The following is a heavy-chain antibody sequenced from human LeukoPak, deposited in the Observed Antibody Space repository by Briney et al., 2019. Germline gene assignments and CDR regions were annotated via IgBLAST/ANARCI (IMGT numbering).Heavy chain of an antibody. J-gene: IGHJ4*02. CDR2: IYYSGST. Sequence: SQTLSLTCTVSGGSISSGGYYWSWIRQHPGKGLEWIGYIYYSGSTYYNPSLKSRVTISVDTSKNQSSLKLSSVTAADTAVYYCARDFRRDGYYRYFDYWGPGTLVTGSS. CDR3: ARDFRRDGYYRYFDY. CDR1: GGSISSGGYY. D-gene: IGHD5-24*01. V-gene: IGHV4-31*03.